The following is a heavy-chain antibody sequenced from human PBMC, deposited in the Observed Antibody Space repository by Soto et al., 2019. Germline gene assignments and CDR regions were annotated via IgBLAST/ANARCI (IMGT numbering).Heavy chain of an antibody. Sequence: TLSLTCTVSVDSFTSGGYYWSWIRQHPGKGLEWIGYIYYSGSTYYNPSLKSRVSISVDTSKNQFSLKLTSVTAADTAIYYCARDIAGRGYFDFWGQGSLVT. CDR2: IYYSGST. D-gene: IGHD3-16*02. J-gene: IGHJ4*02. CDR3: ARDIAGRGYFDF. CDR1: VDSFTSGGYY. V-gene: IGHV4-31*03.